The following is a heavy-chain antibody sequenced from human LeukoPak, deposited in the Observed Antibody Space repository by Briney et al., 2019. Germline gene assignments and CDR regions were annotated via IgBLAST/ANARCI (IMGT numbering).Heavy chain of an antibody. CDR1: GFIFSSYS. CDR2: ISSSGSTR. D-gene: IGHD6-19*01. V-gene: IGHV3-48*04. J-gene: IGHJ6*03. Sequence: GGSLRLSCAASGFIFSSYSMNWVRQAPGKGLEWVSYISSSGSTRYYADSVKGRITISRDNAKNSLYLQMNSLRAEDTAVYYCARDLAVAGTWPNLHRYYYYMDVWGKGTTVTVSS. CDR3: ARDLAVAGTWPNLHRYYYYMDV.